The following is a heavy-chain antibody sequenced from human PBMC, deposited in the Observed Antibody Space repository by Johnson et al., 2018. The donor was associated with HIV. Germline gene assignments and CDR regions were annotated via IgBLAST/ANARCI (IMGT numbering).Heavy chain of an antibody. V-gene: IGHV3-30-3*01. J-gene: IGHJ3*02. CDR1: GFTFDDYA. Sequence: QVQLVESGGGLVQPGRSLRLSCAASGFTFDDYAMHWVRQAPGKGLEWVAVISYDGSNKYYADSVKGRFTISRDNSKNTLYLQMNSLRAEDTAVYYCARDFIAPELGDAFDIWGQGTMVTVSS. D-gene: IGHD6-25*01. CDR3: ARDFIAPELGDAFDI. CDR2: ISYDGSNK.